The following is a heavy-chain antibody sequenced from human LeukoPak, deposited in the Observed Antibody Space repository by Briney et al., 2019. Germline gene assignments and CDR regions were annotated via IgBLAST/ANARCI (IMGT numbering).Heavy chain of an antibody. CDR1: GFTFSGYA. V-gene: IGHV3-30*01. CDR3: ARDRYYDSSGYNRGANYFDY. J-gene: IGHJ4*02. Sequence: EAGGSLRLSCAASGFTFSGYAMHWVRQAPGKGLEWVAVISYDGSNKYYADSVKGRFTISRDNSKNTLYLQMNSLRAEDTAVYYCARDRYYDSSGYNRGANYFDYWGQGTLVTVSS. CDR2: ISYDGSNK. D-gene: IGHD3-22*01.